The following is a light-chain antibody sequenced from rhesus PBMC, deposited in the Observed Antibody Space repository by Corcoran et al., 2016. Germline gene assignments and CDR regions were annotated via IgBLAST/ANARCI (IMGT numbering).Light chain of an antibody. CDR3: QQHNSNPPT. J-gene: IGKJ3*01. Sequence: DIQMTQSPSSLSASVGDRVTITCQASQGISNRLAWYQQKTGKAPKLLIYGTSSLKSGVPSKFSGSGAGTEFTLTISSLQPADFSTYYCQQHNSNPPTFGPGTKLDIK. CDR1: QGISNR. CDR2: GTS. V-gene: IGKV1-33*02.